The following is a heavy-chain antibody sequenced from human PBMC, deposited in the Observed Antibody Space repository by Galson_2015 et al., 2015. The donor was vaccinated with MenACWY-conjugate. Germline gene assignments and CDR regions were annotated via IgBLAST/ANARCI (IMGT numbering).Heavy chain of an antibody. V-gene: IGHV3-74*01. Sequence: SLRLSCAASGFIFNTYWMHWVRQAPGKGLVWVSRINPGGSSTTYADSVKDRFTISRDNAKNTLYLQMNSLRPEDTAVFYCAKSRGASCYFDSLGQVTLVTVSS. CDR1: GFIFNTYW. CDR2: INPGGSST. J-gene: IGHJ4*02. CDR3: AKSRGASCYFDS. D-gene: IGHD1-26*01.